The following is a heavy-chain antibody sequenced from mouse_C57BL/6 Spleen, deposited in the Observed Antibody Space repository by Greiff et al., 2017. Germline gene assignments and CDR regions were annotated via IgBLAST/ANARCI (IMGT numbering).Heavy chain of an antibody. Sequence: QVQLQQPGAELVKPGASVKMSCKASGYTFTSYWITWVKQRPGQGLEWIGDIYPGSGSTNYNEKFKSKATLTVDTSSSTASMQLSSLTSEDSAVYYCARSNYGTAWFAYWGQGTLVTVSA. D-gene: IGHD1-1*01. CDR3: ARSNYGTAWFAY. V-gene: IGHV1-55*01. J-gene: IGHJ3*01. CDR2: IYPGSGST. CDR1: GYTFTSYW.